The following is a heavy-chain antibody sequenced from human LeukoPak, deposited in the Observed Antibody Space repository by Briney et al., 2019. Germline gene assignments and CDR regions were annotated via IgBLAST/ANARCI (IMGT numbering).Heavy chain of an antibody. CDR3: ARGLSPSEAYDT. V-gene: IGHV3-74*01. D-gene: IGHD5/OR15-5a*01. CDR2: INTDGSNA. J-gene: IGHJ3*02. CDR1: GFTFSGHW. Sequence: GGSLRLSCAASGFTFSGHWMHWVRQAPGKGLVWVSRINTDGSNAIYADSVRGRFTISRDNAKNTLYLQMNSLRDEDTAVYYCARGLSPSEAYDTWGQGTMVAVSS.